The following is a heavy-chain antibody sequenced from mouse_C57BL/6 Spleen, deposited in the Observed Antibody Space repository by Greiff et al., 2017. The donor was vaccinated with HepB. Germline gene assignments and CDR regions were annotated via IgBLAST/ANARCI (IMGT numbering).Heavy chain of an antibody. CDR1: GFSLTSYG. J-gene: IGHJ4*01. Sequence: QVQLKESGPGLVQPSQSLSITCTVSGFSLTSYGVHWVRQSPGKGLEWLGVIWSGGSTDYNAAFISRLSISKDNSKSQVFFKMNSLQADDTAIYYCASHYGYDGGYAMDYWGQGTSVTVSS. V-gene: IGHV2-2*01. CDR2: IWSGGST. D-gene: IGHD2-2*01. CDR3: ASHYGYDGGYAMDY.